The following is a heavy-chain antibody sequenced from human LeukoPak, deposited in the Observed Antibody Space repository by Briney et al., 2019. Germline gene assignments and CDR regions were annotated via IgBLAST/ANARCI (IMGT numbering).Heavy chain of an antibody. J-gene: IGHJ4*02. D-gene: IGHD5-18*01. V-gene: IGHV4-61*02. CDR1: GGSISSGSYY. CDR3: ARERTYSHFDY. CDR2: IYTSGST. Sequence: SETLSLTCTVSGGSISSGSYYWSWIRQPAGKGLEWIGRIYTSGSTNYNPSLKSRVTISVDTSKNQFSLKLSSVTAADTAVYYCARERTYSHFDYWGQGTLVTVSS.